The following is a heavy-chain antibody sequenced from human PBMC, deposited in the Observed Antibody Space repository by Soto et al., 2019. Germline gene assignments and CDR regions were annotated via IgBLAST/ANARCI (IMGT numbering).Heavy chain of an antibody. Sequence: SLTCTVSGGSISSYYWSWIRQPPGKGLEWIGYIYYSGSTNYNPSLKSRVTISVDTSKNQFSLKLSSVTAADTAVYYCARTRIFGVAGFDYWGQGTLVTVSS. CDR2: IYYSGST. J-gene: IGHJ4*02. V-gene: IGHV4-59*01. CDR1: GGSISSYY. D-gene: IGHD3-3*01. CDR3: ARTRIFGVAGFDY.